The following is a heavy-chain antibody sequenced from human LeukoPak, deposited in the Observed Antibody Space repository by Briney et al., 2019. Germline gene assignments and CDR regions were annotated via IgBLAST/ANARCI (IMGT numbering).Heavy chain of an antibody. CDR2: IIPIFGTA. CDR3: ASRRWSIAARSFDY. Sequence: SVKVSCKASGGTFSSYAISWVRQAPGQGLEWMGGIIPIFGTANYVQKFQGRVTITTDESTSTAYMELSSLRSEDTAVYYCASRRWSIAARSFDYWGQGTLVTVSS. J-gene: IGHJ4*02. V-gene: IGHV1-69*05. D-gene: IGHD6-6*01. CDR1: GGTFSSYA.